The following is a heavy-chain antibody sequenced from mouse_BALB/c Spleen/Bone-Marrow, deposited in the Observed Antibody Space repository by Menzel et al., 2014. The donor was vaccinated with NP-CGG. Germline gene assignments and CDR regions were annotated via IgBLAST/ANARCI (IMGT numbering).Heavy chain of an antibody. CDR3: ARKGISTVIATAYYFDY. J-gene: IGHJ2*01. Sequence: VKLMESGAELVKPGATVKLSCKPSGYTFTSYWIQWVKQRPGQGLGWIGEVFPGTGTTYYNEKFKDKATLTIDTSSSTAYMQLSSLTSEDSAVYFCARKGISTVIATAYYFDYWGQGSTLTVSS. CDR1: GYTFTSYW. V-gene: IGHV1S132*01. CDR2: VFPGTGTT. D-gene: IGHD2-4*01.